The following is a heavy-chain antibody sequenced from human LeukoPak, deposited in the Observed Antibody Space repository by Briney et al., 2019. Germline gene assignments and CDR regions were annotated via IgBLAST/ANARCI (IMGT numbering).Heavy chain of an antibody. J-gene: IGHJ4*02. V-gene: IGHV1-2*02. CDR2: INSGSGAT. CDR1: GYSFTGYY. CDR3: TSPLRYIDY. D-gene: IGHD3-9*01. Sequence: ASVKVSCKASGYSFTGYYMHWVRQAPGQGLEWMGWINSGSGATSYAHKFQGRVTMTRDTSIRTAYMELSSLKSDDTAVYYCTSPLRYIDYWGQGTLVTVSS.